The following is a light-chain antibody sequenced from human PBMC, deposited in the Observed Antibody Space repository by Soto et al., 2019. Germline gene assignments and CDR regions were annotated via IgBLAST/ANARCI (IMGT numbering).Light chain of an antibody. Sequence: QSVLTQPASVSGSPGQSITISCTGTSSDVGGYKFVSWYQQHPGKAPKFLIYDVNVRPSGVSDRFSGSKSGNTASLTISGLQAEEEADYYCCSYTSGSRYVFGTGTKLTVL. CDR1: SSDVGGYKF. CDR3: CSYTSGSRYV. CDR2: DVN. J-gene: IGLJ1*01. V-gene: IGLV2-14*01.